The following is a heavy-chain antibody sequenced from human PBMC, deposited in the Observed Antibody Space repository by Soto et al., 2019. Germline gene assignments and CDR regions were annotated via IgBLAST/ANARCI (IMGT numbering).Heavy chain of an antibody. Sequence: PGGSLRLSCAASGFTFSDYYMSWIRQAPGKGLEWVSYISSSGSTIYYADSVKGRFTISRDNAKNSLYLQMNSLSARDTSVYYCSRDFGRYSSITSCYKDYYYNGMDVWGQGTTVTVSS. V-gene: IGHV3-11*01. J-gene: IGHJ6*02. CDR3: SRDFGRYSSITSCYKDYYYNGMDV. D-gene: IGHD2-2*02. CDR2: ISSSGSTI. CDR1: GFTFSDYY.